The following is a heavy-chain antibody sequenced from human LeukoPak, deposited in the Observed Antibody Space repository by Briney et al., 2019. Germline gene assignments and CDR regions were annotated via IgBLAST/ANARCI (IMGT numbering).Heavy chain of an antibody. J-gene: IGHJ4*02. CDR1: GVSISSYY. V-gene: IGHV4-59*08. CDR3: VRHGGSYSLDY. D-gene: IGHD1-26*01. CDR2: IIDNGNT. Sequence: SETLSLTCTVSGVSISSYYWSWIRQPAGKGLEWIGYIIDNGNTNYNPSLKSRVTISVDTSKNQFSLKLSSVTAADTAVYYCVRHGGSYSLDYWGQGTLVTVSS.